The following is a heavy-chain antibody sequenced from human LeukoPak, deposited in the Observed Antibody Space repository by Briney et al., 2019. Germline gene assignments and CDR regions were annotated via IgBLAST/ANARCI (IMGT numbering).Heavy chain of an antibody. V-gene: IGHV1-69*04. J-gene: IGHJ3*02. Sequence: ASVKVSCKASGGSFSSYVITWVRQAPGQGLEWMGRIIPVFGVSNFAQKFQGRVTITADKSTNTAHMELSRLESGDTAVYYCARSEITTAGNDAFDIWGQGTMVTVSS. CDR1: GGSFSSYV. CDR3: ARSEITTAGNDAFDI. D-gene: IGHD6-13*01. CDR2: IIPVFGVS.